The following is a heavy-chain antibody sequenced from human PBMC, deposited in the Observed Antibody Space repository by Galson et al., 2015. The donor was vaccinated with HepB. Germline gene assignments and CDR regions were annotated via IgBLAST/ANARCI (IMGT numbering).Heavy chain of an antibody. CDR3: ARDYGSRGYYLYYYYGMDV. CDR2: ISAYNGNT. CDR1: GYTFTSYG. V-gene: IGHV1-18*01. Sequence: SVKVSCKASGYTFTSYGISWVRQAPGQGLEWMGWISAYNGNTNYAQKLQGRVTMTTDTSTSTVYMELRSLRSDDTAVYYCARDYGSRGYYLYYYYGMDVWGQGTTVTVSS. J-gene: IGHJ6*02. D-gene: IGHD3-22*01.